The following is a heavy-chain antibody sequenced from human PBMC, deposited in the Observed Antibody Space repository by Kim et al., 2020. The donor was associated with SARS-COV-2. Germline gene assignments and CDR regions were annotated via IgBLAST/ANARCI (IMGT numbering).Heavy chain of an antibody. Sequence: GRSLRLSCTASGFTFGDYAMSWFRQAPGKGLEWVGFIRSKAYGGTTEYAASVKGRFTISRDDSKSIAYLQMNSLKTEDTAVYYCTRDRTGYSSSWFDYWGQGTLVTVSS. CDR2: IRSKAYGGTT. CDR1: GFTFGDYA. CDR3: TRDRTGYSSSWFDY. D-gene: IGHD6-13*01. J-gene: IGHJ4*02. V-gene: IGHV3-49*03.